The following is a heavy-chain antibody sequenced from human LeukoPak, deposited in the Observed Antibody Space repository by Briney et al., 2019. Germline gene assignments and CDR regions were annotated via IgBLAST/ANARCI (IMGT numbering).Heavy chain of an antibody. V-gene: IGHV3-30-3*01. CDR3: ARTRSWCDGAFDI. D-gene: IGHD6-13*01. J-gene: IGHJ3*02. CDR2: ISYDGSNK. Sequence: PGGSLRLSCAASGFTFSSYAMHWVRQAPGKGLEWVAVISYDGSNKYYADSVKGRFTISRDNSKNTLYLQMNSLRAEDTAVYYCARTRSWCDGAFDIWGQGTMVTVSS. CDR1: GFTFSSYA.